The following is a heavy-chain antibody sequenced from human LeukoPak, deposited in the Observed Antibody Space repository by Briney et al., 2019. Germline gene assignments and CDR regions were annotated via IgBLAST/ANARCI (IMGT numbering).Heavy chain of an antibody. J-gene: IGHJ5*02. D-gene: IGHD6-13*01. Sequence: GGSLRLSCAASGLTVSSNYMSWVRQAPGKGLEWVAFIRYDGSNKYYADSVKGRFTISRDNSKNTLYLQMNSLRAEDTAVYYCAKDLYRAAAGLRNWFDPWGQGTLVTVSS. CDR2: IRYDGSNK. CDR3: AKDLYRAAAGLRNWFDP. V-gene: IGHV3-30*02. CDR1: GLTVSSNY.